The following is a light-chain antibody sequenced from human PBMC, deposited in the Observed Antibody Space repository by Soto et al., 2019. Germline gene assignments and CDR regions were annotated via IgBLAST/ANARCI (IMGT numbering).Light chain of an antibody. CDR3: MQALQTPT. V-gene: IGKV2-28*01. Sequence: DIVMTQSPLSLPVTPGEPASISCRSSQSLLHSNGYNYLDWYLQKPGQSPQVLIYLGSHRASGFPDRFSGSGSGTDFTLKISRVEAEDVGIYYCMQALQTPTFGQGTKVDIK. CDR1: QSLLHSNGYNY. CDR2: LGS. J-gene: IGKJ1*01.